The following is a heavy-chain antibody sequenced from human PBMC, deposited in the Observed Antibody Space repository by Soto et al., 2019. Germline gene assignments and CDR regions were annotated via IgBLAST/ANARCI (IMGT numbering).Heavy chain of an antibody. CDR1: GYIFSNYS. CDR3: AKWGLSGHGMDV. D-gene: IGHD7-27*01. V-gene: IGHV3-30*18. Sequence: QVQLVESGGGVVQPGRSLRRSCAASGYIFSNYSMDCVRQAPGKGLEGVAVTSYDGSKKYYADSLKGRFTISKDNSKNTVYLQMNSLRIEDTAVYYCAKWGLSGHGMDVWGHGTTVTVSS. CDR2: TSYDGSKK. J-gene: IGHJ6*02.